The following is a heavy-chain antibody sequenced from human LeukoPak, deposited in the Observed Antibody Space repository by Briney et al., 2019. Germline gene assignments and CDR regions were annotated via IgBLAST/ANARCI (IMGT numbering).Heavy chain of an antibody. Sequence: GFTFXSYAXRWGRQARGKGGXYVSAISSNGGRTYYANSVKGRFTISRDNSKNTMYLQMDSQRAEDMAVYYCATNIGYYYGSGSNKYYFDYWGQGTLVTVSS. J-gene: IGHJ4*02. D-gene: IGHD3-10*01. V-gene: IGHV3-64*01. CDR1: GFTFXSYA. CDR3: ATNIGYYYGSGSNKYYFDY. CDR2: ISSNGGRT.